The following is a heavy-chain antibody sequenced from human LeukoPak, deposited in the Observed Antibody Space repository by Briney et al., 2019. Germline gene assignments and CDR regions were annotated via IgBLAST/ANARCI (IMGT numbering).Heavy chain of an antibody. CDR3: AREDLSIAACLVDY. CDR2: IYYSGTT. CDR1: GGSISSSSYY. Sequence: PSETLSLTCTVSGGSISSSSYYWGWIRQPPGKGLEWIGTIYYSGTTYYNPSLKSRVTISVDTSKNQFSLKLSSVTAADTAVYYCAREDLSIAACLVDYWGQGTLVTVSS. D-gene: IGHD6-6*01. J-gene: IGHJ4*02. V-gene: IGHV4-39*07.